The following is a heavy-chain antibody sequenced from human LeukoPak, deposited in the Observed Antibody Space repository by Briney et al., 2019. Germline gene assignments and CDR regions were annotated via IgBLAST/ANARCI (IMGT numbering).Heavy chain of an antibody. V-gene: IGHV3-53*01. CDR3: ARDYGGGYFDY. CDR2: IYSGGST. Sequence: GGSLRLSCAASGFTFSSYWMGWVRQAPGKGLEWVSVIYSGGSTYYADSVKGRFTISRDNSKNTLYLQMNSLRAEDTAVYYCARDYGGGYFDYWGQGTLVTVSS. CDR1: GFTFSSYW. D-gene: IGHD4-17*01. J-gene: IGHJ4*02.